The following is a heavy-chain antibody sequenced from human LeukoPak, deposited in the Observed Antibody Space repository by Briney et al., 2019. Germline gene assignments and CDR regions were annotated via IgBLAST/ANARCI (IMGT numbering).Heavy chain of an antibody. CDR1: GGSFSGYY. J-gene: IGHJ4*02. D-gene: IGHD6-6*01. Sequence: SETLSLTCAVYGGSFSGYYWSWIRQPPGKGLEWIGEINHSGSTNYNPSLKSRVTISVDTSKNQFSLKLSSVTAADTAVYYCARGSSSYYFGYWGQGTLVTVSS. CDR2: INHSGST. CDR3: ARGSSSYYFGY. V-gene: IGHV4-34*01.